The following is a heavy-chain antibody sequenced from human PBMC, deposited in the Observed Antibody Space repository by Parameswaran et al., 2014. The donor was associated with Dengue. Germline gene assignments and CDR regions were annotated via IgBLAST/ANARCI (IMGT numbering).Heavy chain of an antibody. CDR3: ARVPGDRVVVEYYFDY. J-gene: IGHJ4*02. Sequence: RLVRQAPGQGLEWMGGVIPIFGTANYAQKFQGRVTITADESTSTAYMELSSLRSEDTAVYYCARVPGDRVVVEYYFDYWGQGTLVTVSS. V-gene: IGHV1-69*01. CDR2: VIPIFGTA. D-gene: IGHD3-22*01.